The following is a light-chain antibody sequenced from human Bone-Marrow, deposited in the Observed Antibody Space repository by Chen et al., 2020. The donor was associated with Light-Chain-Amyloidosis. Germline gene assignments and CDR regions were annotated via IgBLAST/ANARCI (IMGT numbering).Light chain of an antibody. CDR3: QSYQGSSQGV. J-gene: IGLJ3*02. V-gene: IGLV6-57*01. Sequence: NFMLTQPHSVSESPGKTVIISCTRSSGSIATNYVQWYQQRPGSTPTPVIYWDDQRPSVVPDRFAGSIDRSSNSASLTISGLKTEDEADYYCQSYQGSSQGVFGGGTELTVL. CDR2: WDD. CDR1: SGSIATNY.